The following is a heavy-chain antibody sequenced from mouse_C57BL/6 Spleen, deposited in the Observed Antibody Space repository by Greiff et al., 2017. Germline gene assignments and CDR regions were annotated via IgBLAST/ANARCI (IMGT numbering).Heavy chain of an antibody. J-gene: IGHJ3*01. Sequence: EVMLVESGGGLVQPGGSLKLSCAASGFTFSSYAMSWVRQTPEKRLEWVATISDGGSYTYYPDNVKGRFTITRDNAKNNLYLQMSHLKSEDTAMYYCARAGPDGYYGVTWFAYWGQGTLVTVSA. V-gene: IGHV5-4*03. D-gene: IGHD2-3*01. CDR3: ARAGPDGYYGVTWFAY. CDR2: ISDGGSYT. CDR1: GFTFSSYA.